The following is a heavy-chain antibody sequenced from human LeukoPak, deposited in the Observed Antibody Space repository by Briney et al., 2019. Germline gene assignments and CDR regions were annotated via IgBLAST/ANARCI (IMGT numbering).Heavy chain of an antibody. CDR2: ISGSGGST. Sequence: GGSLRLSCAASGFTFSSYAMSWVRQAPGKGLEWVSAISGSGGSTYYADSVKGRFTISRDNSKNTLYLQMDSLRAEDTAVYYCASYTSGKSQFDYWGQGALVTVSS. V-gene: IGHV3-23*01. D-gene: IGHD3-22*01. CDR1: GFTFSSYA. CDR3: ASYTSGKSQFDY. J-gene: IGHJ4*02.